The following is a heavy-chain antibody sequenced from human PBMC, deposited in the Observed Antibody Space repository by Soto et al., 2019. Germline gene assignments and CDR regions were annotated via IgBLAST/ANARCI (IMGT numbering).Heavy chain of an antibody. V-gene: IGHV3-66*01. CDR2: IQSGGPT. CDR3: AKDRWRGSGPLDY. J-gene: IGHJ4*02. D-gene: IGHD3-16*01. Sequence: AGGSLRLSCAASGFTVSSKYMSWVRQAPGKGLEWVSLIQSGGPTYYADSVKGRFTISRDTSENTVHLQMDSLRAEDTAVYYCAKDRWRGSGPLDYWGQGTLVTVSS. CDR1: GFTVSSKY.